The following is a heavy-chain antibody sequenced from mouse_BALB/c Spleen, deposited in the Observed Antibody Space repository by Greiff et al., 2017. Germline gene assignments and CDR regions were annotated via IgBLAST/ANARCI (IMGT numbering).Heavy chain of an antibody. Sequence: VQLQESGAELVKPGASVKLSCKASGYTFTSYYMYWVKQRPGQGLEWIGEINPSNGGTNFNEKFKSKATLTVDKSSSTAYMQLSSLTSEDSAVYYCTREGNLYYFDYWGQGTTLTVSS. CDR1: GYTFTSYY. CDR2: INPSNGGT. J-gene: IGHJ2*01. V-gene: IGHV1S81*02. CDR3: TREGNLYYFDY. D-gene: IGHD2-1*01.